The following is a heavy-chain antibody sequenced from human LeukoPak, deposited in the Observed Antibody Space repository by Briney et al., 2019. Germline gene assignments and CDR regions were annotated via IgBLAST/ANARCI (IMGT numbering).Heavy chain of an antibody. CDR3: ARPYSANWHPHPYRMDV. CDR2: VRPYNGDT. D-gene: IGHD4-11*01. Sequence: ASVKVSCKGSGDIFRRYGVTWARQAPGQGPEWMGWVRPYNGDTEYAQKFQGRVTMSTDTSTDTSYMELRSLGSDDTAVYYCARPYSANWHPHPYRMDVWGQGTTVIVSS. CDR1: GDIFRRYG. J-gene: IGHJ6*02. V-gene: IGHV1-18*04.